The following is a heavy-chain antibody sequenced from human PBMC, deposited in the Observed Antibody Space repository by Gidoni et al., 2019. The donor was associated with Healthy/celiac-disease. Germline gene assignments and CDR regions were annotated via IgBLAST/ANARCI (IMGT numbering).Heavy chain of an antibody. CDR1: GFTFSSYA. CDR3: AKAPTVVPAAGYYFDY. D-gene: IGHD2-2*01. V-gene: IGHV3-23*01. Sequence: EVQLLESGGGLVQPGGSLRLSCAAAGFTFSSYAMSWVRQAPGKGLEWVSAIRCSGGSTYDAVSVKGRFTISRDNSKNTLYLQRNSLRAEDTAVYYCAKAPTVVPAAGYYFDYWGQGTLVTVSS. J-gene: IGHJ4*02. CDR2: IRCSGGST.